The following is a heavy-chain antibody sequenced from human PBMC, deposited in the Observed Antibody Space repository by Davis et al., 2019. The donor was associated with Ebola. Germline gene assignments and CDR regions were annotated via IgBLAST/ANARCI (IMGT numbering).Heavy chain of an antibody. Sequence: HPQTPSLTRAISVDIVPSHPVAWTWLRQTPSRGLEWLGRIFYRSRWYNDYAVSVRGRITINPDTSKNQFSLHLNSVTPEDTAVYYCVRVIGDNAFHMWGHRTMVTVSS. V-gene: IGHV6-1*01. CDR2: IFYRSRWYN. D-gene: IGHD2-21*01. CDR1: VDIVPSHPVA. J-gene: IGHJ3*02. CDR3: VRVIGDNAFHM.